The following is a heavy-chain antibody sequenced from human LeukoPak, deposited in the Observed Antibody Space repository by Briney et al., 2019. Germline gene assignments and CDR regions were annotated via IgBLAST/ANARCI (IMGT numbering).Heavy chain of an antibody. CDR3: ARSAMIVKYYFDY. V-gene: IGHV4-59*08. D-gene: IGHD3-22*01. CDR1: GGSISSYY. J-gene: IGHJ4*02. Sequence: PSETLSLTCTVSGGSISSYYWSWIRQPPGKGLEWIGYIYYSGSTNYNPSLKSRVTISADTSKNQFSLKLSSVTAADTAVYYCARSAMIVKYYFDYWGQGTLVTVSS. CDR2: IYYSGST.